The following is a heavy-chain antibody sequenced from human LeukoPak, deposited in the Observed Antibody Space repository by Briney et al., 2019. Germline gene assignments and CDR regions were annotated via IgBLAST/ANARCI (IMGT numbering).Heavy chain of an antibody. CDR1: GFTFNRNV. Sequence: GGSLRLSCAASGFTFNRNVMSWVRQAPGKGLEWVSAIIDDGSSTWYADSVKGRFSISRDNSKNTVYLQMNTLRAEDTAIYYCVKPHDSGWWMFDYWGQGTLVTVSS. D-gene: IGHD6-13*01. CDR3: VKPHDSGWWMFDY. J-gene: IGHJ4*02. V-gene: IGHV3-23*01. CDR2: IIDDGSST.